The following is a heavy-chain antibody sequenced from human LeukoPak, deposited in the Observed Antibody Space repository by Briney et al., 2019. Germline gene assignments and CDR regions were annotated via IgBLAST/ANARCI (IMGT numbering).Heavy chain of an antibody. Sequence: PSETLSLTCTVSGGSISSGDYYWSWIRQPPGKGLEWIGYIYYSGSTYYNPSLKSRVTISVDTSKNQFSLKLSSVTAAGTAVYYCARGLYGSGSYYCDYWGQGTLVTVSS. CDR1: GGSISSGDYY. V-gene: IGHV4-30-4*01. CDR3: ARGLYGSGSYYCDY. D-gene: IGHD3-10*01. CDR2: IYYSGST. J-gene: IGHJ4*02.